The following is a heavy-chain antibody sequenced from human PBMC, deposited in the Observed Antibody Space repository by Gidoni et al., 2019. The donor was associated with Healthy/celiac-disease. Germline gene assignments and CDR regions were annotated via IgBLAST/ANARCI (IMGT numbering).Heavy chain of an antibody. V-gene: IGHV3-9*01. Sequence: EVQLVESGGGLVQPGRSLRLSCAASGFTFDDYAMHGVRQAPGEGLEWVSGISWNRGSIGYADSVKGRFTISRDNAKNSLYLQMNSLRAEDTALYYCAKDEAYCSGGSCYSGWFDPWGQGTLVTVSS. CDR1: GFTFDDYA. D-gene: IGHD2-15*01. CDR3: AKDEAYCSGGSCYSGWFDP. CDR2: ISWNRGSI. J-gene: IGHJ5*02.